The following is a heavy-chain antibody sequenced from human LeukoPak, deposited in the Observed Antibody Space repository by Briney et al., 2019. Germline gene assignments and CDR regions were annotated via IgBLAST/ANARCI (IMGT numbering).Heavy chain of an antibody. V-gene: IGHV3-30*18. CDR3: AKPSRPLWFGEHNDAFDI. Sequence: GGSLRLSCAASGFTFSSYGMHWVRQAPGKGLEWVAVISYDGSNKYYADSVKGRFTISRDNSKNTLYLQMNSLRAEDTAVYYCAKPSRPLWFGEHNDAFDIWGQGTMVTVSS. J-gene: IGHJ3*02. CDR1: GFTFSSYG. CDR2: ISYDGSNK. D-gene: IGHD3-10*01.